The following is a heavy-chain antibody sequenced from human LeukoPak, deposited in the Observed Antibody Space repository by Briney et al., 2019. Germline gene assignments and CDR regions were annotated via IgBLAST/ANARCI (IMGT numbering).Heavy chain of an antibody. D-gene: IGHD3-22*01. CDR3: SRGRVPYYESSGYPNWWDR. Sequence: GGSLRLSCAASGFTFSNYYMNWIRQAPGKGLEWVSSISSSSSTIYYADSVKGRFTISRDNAKNSLYLQMNSLRAEDTAAYYCSRGRVPYYESSGYPNWWDRWGEGTLVTVCS. CDR2: ISSSSSTI. J-gene: IGHJ5*02. CDR1: GFTFSNYY. V-gene: IGHV3-11*01.